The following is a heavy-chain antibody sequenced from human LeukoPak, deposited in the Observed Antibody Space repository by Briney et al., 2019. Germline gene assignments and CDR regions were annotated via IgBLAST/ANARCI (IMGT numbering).Heavy chain of an antibody. D-gene: IGHD1-26*01. Sequence: ASVKVSCKASGYTFTSYYMHWVRQAPGQGLEWMGIINPSGCSTSYAQKVQGRVPMTRETSTSTVYMELSRLRSEDTAVYYCVRGRGGSLDYWGQGTLVTVSS. CDR2: INPSGCST. CDR3: VRGRGGSLDY. V-gene: IGHV1-46*01. CDR1: GYTFTSYY. J-gene: IGHJ4*02.